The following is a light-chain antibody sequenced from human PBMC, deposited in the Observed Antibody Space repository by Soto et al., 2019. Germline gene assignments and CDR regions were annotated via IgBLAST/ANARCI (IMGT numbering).Light chain of an antibody. CDR1: QSISSW. CDR3: QQYNSFT. J-gene: IGKJ3*01. CDR2: KAS. V-gene: IGKV1-5*03. Sequence: DIQMTQSPSTLSASVGDRVTINCRASQSISSWLAWYQQKPGKAPKLLIYKASSLESGVPSRFSGSGSGTEFTLTISSLQPDEFATYYCQQYNSFTFGPGTKVDIK.